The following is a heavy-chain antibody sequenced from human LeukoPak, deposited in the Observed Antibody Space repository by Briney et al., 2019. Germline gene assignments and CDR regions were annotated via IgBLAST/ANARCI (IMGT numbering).Heavy chain of an antibody. Sequence: GGSLRLSCAASGFTFSSYWMSWVRQAPGKGLEWVANIKQDGSEKYYVDSVKGRFTISGDNAKNSLYLQMNSLRAEDTAVYYCAKTMYSSSWYGLIFDYWGQGTLVTVSS. J-gene: IGHJ4*02. CDR2: IKQDGSEK. V-gene: IGHV3-7*03. CDR3: AKTMYSSSWYGLIFDY. CDR1: GFTFSSYW. D-gene: IGHD6-13*01.